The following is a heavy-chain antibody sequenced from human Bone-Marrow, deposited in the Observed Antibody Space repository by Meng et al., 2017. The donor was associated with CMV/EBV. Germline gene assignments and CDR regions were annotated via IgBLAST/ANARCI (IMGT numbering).Heavy chain of an antibody. CDR3: ARRGVEVNFDY. CDR1: GGSISTYSSY. Sequence: SETLSLTCIVSGGSISTYSSYWAWIRQPPGKGLECIGSVYYSGSTYYNPSLKSRVTISVDTSKNQFSLKLSSVTAADTAVYYCARRGVEVNFDYWGQGTLVTVSS. CDR2: VYYSGST. D-gene: IGHD5-24*01. J-gene: IGHJ4*02. V-gene: IGHV4-39*01.